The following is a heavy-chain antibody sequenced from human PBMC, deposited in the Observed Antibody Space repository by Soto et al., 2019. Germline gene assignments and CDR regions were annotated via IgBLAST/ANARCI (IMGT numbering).Heavy chain of an antibody. CDR2: ISGSGGST. CDR1: GFTFSSYA. D-gene: IGHD6-6*01. CDR3: AKAPSYSSSYFDY. V-gene: IGHV3-23*01. J-gene: IGHJ4*02. Sequence: GGSLRLSCGASGFTFSSYAMSWVRQAPGKGLEWVSAISGSGGSTYYADSVKGRFTISRDNSKNTLYLQMNSLRAEDTAVYYCAKAPSYSSSYFDYWGQGTLVTVSS.